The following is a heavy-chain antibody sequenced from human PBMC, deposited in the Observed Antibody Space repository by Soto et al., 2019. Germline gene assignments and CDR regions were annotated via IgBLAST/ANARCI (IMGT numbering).Heavy chain of an antibody. CDR3: TTRAGGATNDAFDI. D-gene: IGHD1-26*01. J-gene: IGHJ3*02. Sequence: GGSLRLSCAASGFTFSNAWMSWVRQAPGKGLEWVGRIKSKTDGGTTDYAAPVKGRFTISRDDSKNTLYLQMNSLKTEDTAVYYCTTRAGGATNDAFDIWGQGTMVTVSS. CDR2: IKSKTDGGTT. V-gene: IGHV3-15*01. CDR1: GFTFSNAW.